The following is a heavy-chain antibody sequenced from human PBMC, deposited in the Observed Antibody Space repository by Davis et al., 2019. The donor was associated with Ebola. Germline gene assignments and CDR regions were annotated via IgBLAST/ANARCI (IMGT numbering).Heavy chain of an antibody. CDR3: ARGTIFGVVIMGPWFDP. CDR2: IKQDGSEK. D-gene: IGHD3-3*01. J-gene: IGHJ5*02. CDR1: GFTVSSNY. Sequence: PGGSLRLSCAASGFTVSSNYMSWVRQAPGKGLEWVANIKQDGSEKYYVDSVKGRFTISRDNAKNSLYLQMNSLRAEDTAVYYCARGTIFGVVIMGPWFDPWGQGTLVTVSS. V-gene: IGHV3-7*01.